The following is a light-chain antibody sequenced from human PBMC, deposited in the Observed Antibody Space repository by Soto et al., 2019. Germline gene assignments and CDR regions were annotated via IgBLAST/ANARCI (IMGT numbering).Light chain of an antibody. CDR2: DAS. CDR1: QNINNH. V-gene: IGKV1-33*01. Sequence: DIQMTQSRSSLSSSVGDRPTITFQTSQNINNHLNWYQQKPGRAPKLLIYDASNLAAGVPSRFRGSGSGTDFTFTISRLQPEDIATYYCQQYENLPTFGQGTRLEI. CDR3: QQYENLPT. J-gene: IGKJ5*01.